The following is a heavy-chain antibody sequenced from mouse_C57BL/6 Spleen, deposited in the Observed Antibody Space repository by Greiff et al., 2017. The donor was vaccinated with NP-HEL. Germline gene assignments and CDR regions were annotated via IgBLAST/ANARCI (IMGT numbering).Heavy chain of an antibody. D-gene: IGHD2-4*01. CDR2: ISSGGSYT. Sequence: EVKLMESGGDLVKPGGSLKLSCAASGFTFSSYGMSWVRQTPDKRLEWVATISSGGSYTYYPDSVKGRFTISRDNAKNTLYLQMSSLKSEDTAMYYCARHGLGYYAMDYWGQGTSVTVSS. J-gene: IGHJ4*01. CDR1: GFTFSSYG. CDR3: ARHGLGYYAMDY. V-gene: IGHV5-6*01.